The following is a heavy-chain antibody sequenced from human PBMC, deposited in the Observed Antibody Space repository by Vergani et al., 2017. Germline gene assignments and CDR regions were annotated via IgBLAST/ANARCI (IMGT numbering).Heavy chain of an antibody. V-gene: IGHV2-70*15. CDR1: GFSLTTTGVC. J-gene: IGHJ4*02. CDR3: ARMSITGRADY. CDR2: IDWDDSA. Sequence: QVTLRESGPALVKPSQTLTLTCSFSGFSLTTTGVCVAWIRQSPGRALEWLARIDWDDSAYYTTSLKTRLSISKDTSKDQVFLTMTDLDPADTGTYYCARMSITGRADYWGRGTLVTVSS. D-gene: IGHD1-1*01.